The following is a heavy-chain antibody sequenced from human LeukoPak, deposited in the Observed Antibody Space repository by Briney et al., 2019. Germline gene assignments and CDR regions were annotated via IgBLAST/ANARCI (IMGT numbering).Heavy chain of an antibody. V-gene: IGHV4-61*02. CDR2: IYTSGST. CDR1: GGSISSGSYY. J-gene: IGHJ4*02. CDR3: ARGDYYDSSGYYHPNYFDY. Sequence: SETLSLTCTVSGGSISSGSYYWSWIRQPAGKGLEWIGRIYTSGSTNYNPSLKSRVTISVDTSKNQFSLKMSSVTAADTAVYYCARGDYYDSSGYYHPNYFDYWGQGTLVTVSS. D-gene: IGHD3-22*01.